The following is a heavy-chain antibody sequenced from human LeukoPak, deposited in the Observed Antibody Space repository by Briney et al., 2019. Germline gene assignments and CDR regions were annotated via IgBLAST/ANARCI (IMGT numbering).Heavy chain of an antibody. CDR3: AKDRLYWCFEL. Sequence: PGGSLRLFCATSGVTFNSYAMTGGRQAPGKGLEWVSSIVSSGTDTYYADSVEGRFTISRDNSKNTLFLQMNSLRADDTAVYYCAKDRLYWCFELWGRGTLVTVSS. J-gene: IGHJ2*01. V-gene: IGHV3-23*01. CDR2: IVSSGTDT. CDR1: GVTFNSYA.